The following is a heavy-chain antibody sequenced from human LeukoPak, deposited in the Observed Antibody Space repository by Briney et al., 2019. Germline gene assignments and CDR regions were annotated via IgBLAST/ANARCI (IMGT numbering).Heavy chain of an antibody. CDR1: GDTPSEIT. J-gene: IGHJ4*02. CDR3: ATPGDAYGDHYD. D-gene: IGHD4/OR15-4a*01. Sequence: ASVKVSCKVSGDTPSEITIHWARQPPGKGLEWMGGYDPEEDRRTYAQKFQGRVIMTEDTSTDTAYMEISSLKSDDTAMYYCATPGDAYGDHYDWGQGTLVTVSS. V-gene: IGHV1-24*01. CDR2: YDPEEDRR.